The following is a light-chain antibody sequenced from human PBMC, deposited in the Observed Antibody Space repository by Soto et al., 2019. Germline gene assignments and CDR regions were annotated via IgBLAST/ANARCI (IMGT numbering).Light chain of an antibody. CDR3: QQYGNSPRGT. J-gene: IGKJ1*01. CDR2: GAS. V-gene: IGKV3-20*01. Sequence: EIVLTQSPDTLSLSPGVRATLSCRASQSVTSNYLAWYQQKPGQAPRLLIYGASSRATGIPDRFSGSGSGTDFSLTISRLEPEDFAVYYCQQYGNSPRGTFGQGTKVEIK. CDR1: QSVTSNY.